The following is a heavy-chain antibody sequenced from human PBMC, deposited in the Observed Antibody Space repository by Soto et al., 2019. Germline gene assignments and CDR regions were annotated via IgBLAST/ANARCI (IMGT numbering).Heavy chain of an antibody. J-gene: IGHJ5*02. V-gene: IGHV4-59*01. Sequence: SETLSLTCTVSGGSISSSYWSWIRQPPGKGLEWLAYIYDDGSANYNPSLKSRATISLDMSKNQFSLKLTSVTAADTAVYYCARDKYCSGGSCRKNWFDPWGQGTLVTVSS. CDR3: ARDKYCSGGSCRKNWFDP. CDR1: GGSISSSY. CDR2: IYDDGSA. D-gene: IGHD2-15*01.